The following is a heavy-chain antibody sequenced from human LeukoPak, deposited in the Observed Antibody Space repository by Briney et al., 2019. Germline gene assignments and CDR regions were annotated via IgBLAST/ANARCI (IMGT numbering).Heavy chain of an antibody. J-gene: IGHJ4*02. D-gene: IGHD3-16*01. CDR1: GGSINYYY. CDR3: AASSGVTLGRF. Sequence: SETLSLTCTVSGGSINYYYWMWIRQPPGKGLEWIGYIYYTGITSYNPSLKSRVTMSVDTSMNQVSLKVTSLTAADTAVYYCAASSGVTLGRFWGQGALVTVSS. CDR2: IYYTGIT. V-gene: IGHV4-59*06.